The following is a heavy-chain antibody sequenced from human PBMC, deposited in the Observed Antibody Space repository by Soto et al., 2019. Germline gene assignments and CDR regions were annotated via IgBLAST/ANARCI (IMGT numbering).Heavy chain of an antibody. CDR1: GGTFSSYA. Sequence: GASVKVSCKASGGTFSSYAISWVRQAPGQGLEWMGWINPNSGGTNYAQKFQGWVTMTRDTSISTAYMELSRLRSDDTAVYYCARDHGIAAPYYYYGMDVWGQGTTVTVSS. CDR2: INPNSGGT. CDR3: ARDHGIAAPYYYYGMDV. D-gene: IGHD6-13*01. J-gene: IGHJ6*02. V-gene: IGHV1-2*04.